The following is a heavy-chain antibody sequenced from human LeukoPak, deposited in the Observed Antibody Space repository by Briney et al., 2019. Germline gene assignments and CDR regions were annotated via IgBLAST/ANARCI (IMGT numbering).Heavy chain of an antibody. CDR3: ARDFRYYDSRGYYAFDI. CDR1: GGSISSGGYY. D-gene: IGHD3-22*01. CDR2: IYYSGST. Sequence: SETLSLTCTVSGGSISSGGYYWSWIRQPPGNRLEWIGYIYYSGSTNYNPSLKSRVTISVDTSKNQFSLKLSSVTAADTAVYYCARDFRYYDSRGYYAFDIWGQGTMVTVSS. V-gene: IGHV4-61*08. J-gene: IGHJ3*02.